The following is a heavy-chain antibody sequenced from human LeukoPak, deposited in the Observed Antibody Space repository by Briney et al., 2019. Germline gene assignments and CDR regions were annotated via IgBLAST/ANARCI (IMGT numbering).Heavy chain of an antibody. CDR2: ISGSGST. D-gene: IGHD1-7*01. Sequence: SETLSLTCSVSGDSINDHFWNWIRQSPGKGLEWIGEISGSGSTRYNPFLNSRVTISRDTSQHQFSLRLTSVTAADTAVYYCARDEGGTGTSDLGSWGQGTLVTVSS. CDR1: GDSINDHF. V-gene: IGHV4-59*11. CDR3: ARDEGGTGTSDLGS. J-gene: IGHJ4*02.